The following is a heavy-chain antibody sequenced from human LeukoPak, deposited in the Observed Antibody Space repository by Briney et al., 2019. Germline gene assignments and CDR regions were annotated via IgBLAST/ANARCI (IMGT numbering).Heavy chain of an antibody. V-gene: IGHV3-11*01. D-gene: IGHD6-13*01. Sequence: GSLRLSCAASGFTFSDYYMNWIRQAPGKGLEWVAYISSRSSTIFYADSVKDRFTISRDNGKNSLYLQMSGLRAEDTAVYYCARDHGSSWRSSSHSNMDVWGKGTTVNVSS. J-gene: IGHJ6*03. CDR2: ISSRSSTI. CDR3: ARDHGSSWRSSSHSNMDV. CDR1: GFTFSDYY.